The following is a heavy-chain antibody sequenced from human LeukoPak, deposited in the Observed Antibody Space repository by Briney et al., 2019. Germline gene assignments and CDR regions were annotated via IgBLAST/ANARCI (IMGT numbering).Heavy chain of an antibody. V-gene: IGHV1-2*02. D-gene: IGHD2-2*01. CDR3: ARANFLYCSSSTCLFDY. CDR2: INPNNGGT. CDR1: GYTFTGHY. J-gene: IGHJ4*02. Sequence: ASVKVSCKASGYTFTGHYMYWVRQAPGQGLEWMGWINPNNGGTNYAQKFQGRVTMTRDTSISTAHMEVSRLRSDDTAVYYCARANFLYCSSSTCLFDYWGQGTLVTVSS.